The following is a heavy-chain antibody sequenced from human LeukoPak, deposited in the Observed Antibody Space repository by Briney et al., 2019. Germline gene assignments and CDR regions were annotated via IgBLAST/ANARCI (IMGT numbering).Heavy chain of an antibody. CDR3: ARSTGSTMFIDY. D-gene: IGHD3-10*02. V-gene: IGHV4-59*01. J-gene: IGHJ4*02. CDR2: IYYSGNT. CDR1: GESFSGYY. Sequence: SETLSLTCAVYGESFSGYYWSWIRQPPGKGLEWLGYIYYSGNTEYKPSLKSRVAMSVDTSKNQFSLRLSSVTAADTAVYYCARSTGSTMFIDYWGQGTLVTVSS.